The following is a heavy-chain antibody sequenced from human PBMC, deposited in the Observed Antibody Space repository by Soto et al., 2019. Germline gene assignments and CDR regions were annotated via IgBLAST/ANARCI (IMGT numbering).Heavy chain of an antibody. CDR3: AKDSRYCTNGVCLVGYYYYGMDV. Sequence: GGSLRLSCAASGFTFSSYGMHWVHQAPGKGLEWVAVISYDGSNKYYADSVKGRFTISRDNSKNTLYLQMNSLRAEDTAVYYCAKDSRYCTNGVCLVGYYYYGMDVWGQGTTVTVSS. D-gene: IGHD2-8*01. CDR1: GFTFSSYG. CDR2: ISYDGSNK. V-gene: IGHV3-30*18. J-gene: IGHJ6*02.